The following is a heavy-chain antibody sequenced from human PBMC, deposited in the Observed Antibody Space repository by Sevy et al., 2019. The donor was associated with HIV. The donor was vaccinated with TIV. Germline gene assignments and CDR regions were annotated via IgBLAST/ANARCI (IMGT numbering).Heavy chain of an antibody. J-gene: IGHJ6*02. D-gene: IGHD3-22*01. V-gene: IGHV3-23*01. CDR3: AKDPEGYDSSGYPYYYYGMDV. CDR1: GFTFSSYV. Sequence: GGSLRLSCAASGFTFSSYVMSWVRQAPGKGLEWVSAISGSGGSTYYADSVKGRFTISRDNSKNTLYLQMNSLRAEDTAVYYCAKDPEGYDSSGYPYYYYGMDVWGQGTTVTVSS. CDR2: ISGSGGST.